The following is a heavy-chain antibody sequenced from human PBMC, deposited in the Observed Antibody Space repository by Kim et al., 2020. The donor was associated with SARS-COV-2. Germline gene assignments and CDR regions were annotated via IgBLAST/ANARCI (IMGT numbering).Heavy chain of an antibody. J-gene: IGHJ3*02. CDR2: IYYSGST. CDR3: ARPRGGIVGTIGPFDI. D-gene: IGHD1-26*01. V-gene: IGHV4-39*01. Sequence: SETLSLTCTVSGGSISSSSYYWGWIRQPPGKGLECIGNIYYSGSTYYNPSLKSRVTISVDTSKNQFSLKLSAVTAADTAVYYCARPRGGIVGTIGPFDIWGQGTMVTVSS. CDR1: GGSISSSSYY.